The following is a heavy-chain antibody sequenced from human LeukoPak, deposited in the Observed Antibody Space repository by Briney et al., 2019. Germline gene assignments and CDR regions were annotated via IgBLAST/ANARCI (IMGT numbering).Heavy chain of an antibody. V-gene: IGHV3-21*01. CDR3: ARGTNWSPLDFDY. CDR2: ISSSNSFT. J-gene: IGHJ4*02. Sequence: PGGSLRLSCAASRFIFSSYHMHWVRQPPGKGLEWVSSISSSNSFTYYADSMKGRFTISRDNAKNSLYLQMNSLRAEDTAVYYCARGTNWSPLDFDYWGQGTLVTVSS. D-gene: IGHD1-20*01. CDR1: RFIFSSYH.